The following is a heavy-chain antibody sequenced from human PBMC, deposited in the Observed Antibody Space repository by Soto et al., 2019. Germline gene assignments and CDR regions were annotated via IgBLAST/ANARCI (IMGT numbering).Heavy chain of an antibody. Sequence: SEPLSLPCTVSGGYISSGGYYWSWIRQHPGKGLEWIGYIYYSGSTYYNPSLKSRVTISVDTSKNQFSLKLSSVTAADTAVYYCARAAHYSSPFRWFDPWGQGTLVTVSS. CDR3: ARAAHYSSPFRWFDP. V-gene: IGHV4-31*03. J-gene: IGHJ5*02. CDR1: GGYISSGGYY. CDR2: IYYSGST. D-gene: IGHD6-13*01.